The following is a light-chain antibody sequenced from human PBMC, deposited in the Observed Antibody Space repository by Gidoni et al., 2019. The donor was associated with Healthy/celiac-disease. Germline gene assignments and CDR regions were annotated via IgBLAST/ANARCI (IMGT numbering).Light chain of an antibody. Sequence: DIQMTKSPSSLSASVGDRVTINCRASQSISSYLNWYQHKPGKAPKLLIYAASSLQSGVPSRFSGSGSGTDFTLTISSLQPEDFATYYCQQSYSTPLTFXGXTKVEIK. V-gene: IGKV1-39*01. CDR3: QQSYSTPLT. J-gene: IGKJ4*01. CDR2: AAS. CDR1: QSISSY.